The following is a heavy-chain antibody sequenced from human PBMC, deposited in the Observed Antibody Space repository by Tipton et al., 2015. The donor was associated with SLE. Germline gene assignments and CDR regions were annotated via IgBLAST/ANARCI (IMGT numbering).Heavy chain of an antibody. CDR2: INHSGST. CDR3: ARGFGASDRFGYCYMDV. D-gene: IGHD3-3*01. CDR1: GGSFSGYY. V-gene: IGHV4-34*01. J-gene: IGHJ6*03. Sequence: TLSLTCAVHGGSFSGYYWSWIRQPPGKGLEWIGEINHSGSTNYNPSLKSRVTISVDTSKKQFSLKLSSVTAADTAVYYCARGFGASDRFGYCYMDVLGTGTTVTGS.